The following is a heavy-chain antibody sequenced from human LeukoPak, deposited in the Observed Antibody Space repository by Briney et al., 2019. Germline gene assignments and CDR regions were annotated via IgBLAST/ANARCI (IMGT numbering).Heavy chain of an antibody. CDR2: INHSGST. Sequence: SETLSLTCAVYGGSFSGYYWSWIRQPPGKGLEWLGEINHSGSTNYNPSLKSRVTISVDTSKNQFSLKLSSVTAADTAVYYCARSDYYDSSGYYDWGQGTLVTVSS. D-gene: IGHD3-22*01. J-gene: IGHJ4*02. CDR3: ARSDYYDSSGYYD. CDR1: GGSFSGYY. V-gene: IGHV4-34*01.